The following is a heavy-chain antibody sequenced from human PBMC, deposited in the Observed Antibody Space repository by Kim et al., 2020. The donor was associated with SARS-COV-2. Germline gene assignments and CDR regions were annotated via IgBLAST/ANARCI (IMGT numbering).Heavy chain of an antibody. D-gene: IGHD3-16*01. Sequence: GGSLRLSCAASGFTFSSYAMSWVRQAPGKGLEWVSAISGSGGSTYYADSVKGRFTISRDNSKNTLYLQMNSLRAEDTAVYYCAKDPNQRVPGAFAFDIWGQGTMVTVSS. V-gene: IGHV3-23*01. CDR3: AKDPNQRVPGAFAFDI. CDR2: ISGSGGST. CDR1: GFTFSSYA. J-gene: IGHJ3*02.